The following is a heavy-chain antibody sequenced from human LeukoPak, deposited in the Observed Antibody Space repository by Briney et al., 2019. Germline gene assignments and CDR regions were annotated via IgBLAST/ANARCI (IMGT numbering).Heavy chain of an antibody. D-gene: IGHD3-22*01. V-gene: IGHV3-30*04. CDR1: GFTFSSYA. Sequence: PGGSLRLSCAASGFTFSSYAMHWVHQAPGKGLEWVAVISYDGSNKYYADSVKGRFTISKDNSKNTLYLQMNSLRAEDTAVYYYASGYYYDLTDDAFDIWGQGTMVTVSS. CDR3: ASGYYYDLTDDAFDI. CDR2: ISYDGSNK. J-gene: IGHJ3*02.